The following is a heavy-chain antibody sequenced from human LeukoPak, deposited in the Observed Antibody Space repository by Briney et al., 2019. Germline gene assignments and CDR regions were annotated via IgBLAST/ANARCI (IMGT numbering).Heavy chain of an antibody. CDR3: ARGSGSYVHYFDY. J-gene: IGHJ4*02. Sequence: SETLSLTCTVPGGSISSYYWSWIRQPPGKGLEWIGYIYYSGSTNYNPSLKSRVTISVDTSKNQFSLKLSSVTAADTAVYYCARGSGSYVHYFDYWGQGTLVTVSS. D-gene: IGHD1-26*01. CDR1: GGSISSYY. CDR2: IYYSGST. V-gene: IGHV4-59*01.